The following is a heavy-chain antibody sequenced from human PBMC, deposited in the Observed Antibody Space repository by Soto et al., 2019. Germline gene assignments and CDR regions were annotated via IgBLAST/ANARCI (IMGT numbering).Heavy chain of an antibody. CDR1: GFTFSSYA. D-gene: IGHD3-9*01. J-gene: IGHJ4*02. Sequence: GSLRLSCASSGFTFSSYAMSWVRQAPGKWLEWVSAISGRGGSTYYADSVKGRFTISRDNSKNTLYLQMNSLRAEDTAVYYCAKALYYDILTGYYIPSPFDYWGQGTLVTVSS. CDR2: ISGRGGST. CDR3: AKALYYDILTGYYIPSPFDY. V-gene: IGHV3-23*01.